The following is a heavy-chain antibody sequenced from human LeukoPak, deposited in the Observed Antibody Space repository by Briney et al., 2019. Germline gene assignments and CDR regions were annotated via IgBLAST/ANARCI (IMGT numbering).Heavy chain of an antibody. J-gene: IGHJ4*02. V-gene: IGHV1-18*01. D-gene: IGHD4-17*01. CDR2: ISAYNGNT. Sequence: ASVKVSCKASGYTFTSYGISWVRQAPGQGLEWMGWISAYNGNTNYAQKLQGRVTMTTDTSTSTAYMELRSLRSEDTAVYYCAETPPVTVTTQAPYYFDYWGQGTLVTVSS. CDR3: AETPPVTVTTQAPYYFDY. CDR1: GYTFTSYG.